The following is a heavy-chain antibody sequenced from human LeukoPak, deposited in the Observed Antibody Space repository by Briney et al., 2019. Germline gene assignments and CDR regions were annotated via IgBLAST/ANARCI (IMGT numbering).Heavy chain of an antibody. CDR2: LYPGVST. J-gene: IGHJ6*03. D-gene: IGHD3-22*01. CDR1: GGPVYSYY. CDR3: ARSKFYDSTGYSPGHYMDV. Sequence: PSGTLSLTCTVSGGPVYSYYWSWIRQAAGKGLEWIGRLYPGVSTDYNPSLKSRVTMSLDTSKKQFALKLSAVTAADTAVYYCARSKFYDSTGYSPGHYMDVWGKGTTVTVSS. V-gene: IGHV4-4*07.